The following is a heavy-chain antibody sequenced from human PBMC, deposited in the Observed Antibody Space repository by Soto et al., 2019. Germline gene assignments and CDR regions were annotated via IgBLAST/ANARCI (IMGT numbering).Heavy chain of an antibody. CDR2: IYYSGST. D-gene: IGHD3-10*01. V-gene: IGHV4-30-4*01. CDR3: ARVLLGFGESHFDY. CDR1: GGSISSGDYY. J-gene: IGHJ4*02. Sequence: PSETLSLTCTVSGGSISSGDYYWSWIRQPPGKGLEWIGYIYYSGSTYYNPSLKSRVTISVDTSKNQFSLKLSSVTAADTAVYYCARVLLGFGESHFDYWGQGTLVTVSS.